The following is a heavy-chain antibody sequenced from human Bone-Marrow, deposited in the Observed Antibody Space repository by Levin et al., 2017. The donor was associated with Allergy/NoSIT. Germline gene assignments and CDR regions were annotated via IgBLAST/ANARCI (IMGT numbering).Heavy chain of an antibody. Sequence: PGGSLRLSCAASGFTFSSYAMHWVRQAPGKGLEWVAVISYDGSNKYYADSVKGRFTISRDNSKNTLYLQMNSLRAEDTAVYYCARGWSGPKTPPDYWGQGTLVTVSS. CDR1: GFTFSSYA. V-gene: IGHV3-30*04. D-gene: IGHD3-3*01. CDR3: ARGWSGPKTPPDY. CDR2: ISYDGSNK. J-gene: IGHJ4*02.